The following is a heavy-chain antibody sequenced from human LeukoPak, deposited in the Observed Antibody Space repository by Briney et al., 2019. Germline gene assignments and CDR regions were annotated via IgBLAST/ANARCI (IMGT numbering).Heavy chain of an antibody. CDR2: ISFDGNIK. CDR1: GFTFSSYG. CDR3: AKEVKLRGAPYGTVDY. J-gene: IGHJ4*02. V-gene: IGHV3-30*18. D-gene: IGHD3-10*01. Sequence: GRSLRLSCAASGFTFSSYGMHWVRQAPGKGLDWVAVISFDGNIKYYADSVKGRFTISRDTSKNTLYLQMNSLRVDDTAVYYCAKEVKLRGAPYGTVDYWGLGTLVTVSS.